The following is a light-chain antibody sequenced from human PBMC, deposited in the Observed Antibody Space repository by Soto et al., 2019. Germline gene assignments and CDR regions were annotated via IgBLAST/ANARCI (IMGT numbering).Light chain of an antibody. CDR2: WAS. J-gene: IGKJ5*01. V-gene: IGKV4-1*01. Sequence: DIVMTHSPDSLAVSLGERATINCNTSQRLFYISNNKKYLNWYQQKPGQRPKLLIYWASIRESGVPERLSGSGYGTDLTITTSSVKDEDVAVYYCQQYYDSTLTFGHGTRLEI. CDR3: QQYYDSTLT. CDR1: QRLFYISNNKKY.